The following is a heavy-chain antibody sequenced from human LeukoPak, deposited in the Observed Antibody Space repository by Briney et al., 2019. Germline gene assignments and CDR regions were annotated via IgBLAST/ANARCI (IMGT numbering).Heavy chain of an antibody. V-gene: IGHV4-4*07. CDR1: GGSISSYY. CDR3: ATDRSYGDEDGMDV. Sequence: SGTLSLTCTVSGGSISSYYWSWIRQPAGKGPEWIGRIYTSGSTNYNPSLKSRVTMSVDTSKNQFSLKLSSVTAADTAVYYCATDRSYGDEDGMDVWGQGTTVTVSS. CDR2: IYTSGST. J-gene: IGHJ6*02. D-gene: IGHD4-17*01.